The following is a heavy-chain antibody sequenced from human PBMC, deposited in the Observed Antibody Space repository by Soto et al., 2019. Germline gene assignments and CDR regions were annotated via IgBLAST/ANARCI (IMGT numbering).Heavy chain of an antibody. CDR2: TYYKSQWYY. CDR3: VRGWYSGVIWFDP. Sequence: PSQTLSLTCAISGDSVASNSASWNWIRQSPSRGLEWLGRTYYKSQWYYDYAPSVKSRITINPDTSKNQFSLQLNSVTPEDTAVYYCVRGWYSGVIWFDPWGQGTLVTVS. V-gene: IGHV6-1*01. D-gene: IGHD6-19*01. CDR1: GDSVASNSAS. J-gene: IGHJ5*02.